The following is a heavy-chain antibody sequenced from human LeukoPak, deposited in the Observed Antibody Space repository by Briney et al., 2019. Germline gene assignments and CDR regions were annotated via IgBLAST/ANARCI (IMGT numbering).Heavy chain of an antibody. V-gene: IGHV3-30*02. J-gene: IGHJ4*02. CDR2: IRYDGSDK. CDR3: AKDSHGGWYAFDY. Sequence: GGSLRLSCAASGFTFSTYGMHWVRQAPGKGLEWVAFIRYDGSDKDYADSVKGRFTISRDNSKSTLYLQMNSLRPDDTAVFYCAKDSHGGWYAFDYWGQGTSVTVSS. CDR1: GFTFSTYG. D-gene: IGHD6-19*01.